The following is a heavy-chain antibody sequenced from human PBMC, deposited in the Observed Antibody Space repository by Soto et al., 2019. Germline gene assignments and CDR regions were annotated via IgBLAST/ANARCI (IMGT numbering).Heavy chain of an antibody. J-gene: IGHJ6*02. Sequence: QVQLVESGGGVVQPGRSLRLSCAASGFTFSSYGMHWVRQAPGKGLEWVAVISYDGSNKYYADSVKGRFTISRDNSKSTLYLQMNSLRAEDTAVYYCAKDLYSDRYYGMDVWGQGTTVTVSS. CDR3: AKDLYSDRYYGMDV. V-gene: IGHV3-30*18. CDR2: ISYDGSNK. D-gene: IGHD2-8*01. CDR1: GFTFSSYG.